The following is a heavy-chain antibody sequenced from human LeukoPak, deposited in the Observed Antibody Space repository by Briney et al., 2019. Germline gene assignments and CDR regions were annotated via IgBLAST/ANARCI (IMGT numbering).Heavy chain of an antibody. J-gene: IGHJ4*02. CDR3: AKDDYGDYDGL. V-gene: IGHV3-30*04. CDR2: ISYDGSNK. Sequence: GGSLRLSCAASGFTFSSYAMHWVRQAPGKGLEWVAVISYDGSNKYYADSVKGRFTISRDNSKNTLYLQMNSLRAEDTAVYYCAKDDYGDYDGLWGQGTLVTVSS. CDR1: GFTFSSYA. D-gene: IGHD4-17*01.